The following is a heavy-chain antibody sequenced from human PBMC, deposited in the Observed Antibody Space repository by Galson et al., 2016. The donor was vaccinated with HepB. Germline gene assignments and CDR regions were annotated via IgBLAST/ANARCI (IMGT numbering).Heavy chain of an antibody. Sequence: SETLSLTCTVSGGTISGHYWTWIRQSPGKGLEWIGYIHYSGSANHSPSFKSRVTMSVDTSKNEFSLRLKSVTAADTAVYYCARVMVGDYADNNYFDFWGQGNLVTVSA. D-gene: IGHD4-17*01. V-gene: IGHV4-59*11. J-gene: IGHJ4*02. CDR3: ARVMVGDYADNNYFDF. CDR1: GGTISGHY. CDR2: IHYSGSA.